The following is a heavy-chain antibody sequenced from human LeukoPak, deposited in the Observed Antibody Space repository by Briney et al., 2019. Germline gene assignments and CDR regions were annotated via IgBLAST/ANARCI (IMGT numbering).Heavy chain of an antibody. CDR2: ISGSGGST. V-gene: IGHV3-23*01. Sequence: GGSLRLSCAASGFIFSSYAMSWVRQAPGKGLEWVSTISGSGGSTYYADSVKGRFTISRDNSKNTVYLQMNSLRAEDTAVYYCAKVGCFSTSCHEDYWGQGTLVTVSS. CDR1: GFIFSSYA. J-gene: IGHJ4*02. D-gene: IGHD2-2*01. CDR3: AKVGCFSTSCHEDY.